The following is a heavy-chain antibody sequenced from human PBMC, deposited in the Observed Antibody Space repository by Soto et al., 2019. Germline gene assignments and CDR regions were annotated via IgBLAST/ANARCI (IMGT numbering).Heavy chain of an antibody. Sequence: QVQLVQSGAEVKKPGSSVKVSCKASGGTFSSYTISWVRQAPGQGLEWMGRIIPILGIANYAQKFQGRVTITADKSTSTAYMELSSLRSEDTAVYYCVRGPPYLGYCSSTSCYHAFDIWGQGTMVTVSS. CDR3: VRGPPYLGYCSSTSCYHAFDI. J-gene: IGHJ3*02. D-gene: IGHD2-2*01. V-gene: IGHV1-69*02. CDR2: IIPILGIA. CDR1: GGTFSSYT.